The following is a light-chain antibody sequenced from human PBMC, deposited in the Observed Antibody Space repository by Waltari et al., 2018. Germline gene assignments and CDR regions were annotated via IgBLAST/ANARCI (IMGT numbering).Light chain of an antibody. CDR2: KAS. J-gene: IGKJ2*01. CDR1: QTITNW. CDR3: QQYDNYPYT. Sequence: LQMTQSPSTLSASVGDRVTITCRASQTITNWLAWYQQKPGEAPKLLIYKASTLDMGVPSRFSGSGSGTEFTLTISSLQPDDFATYYCQQYDNYPYTFGQGTKLEIK. V-gene: IGKV1-5*03.